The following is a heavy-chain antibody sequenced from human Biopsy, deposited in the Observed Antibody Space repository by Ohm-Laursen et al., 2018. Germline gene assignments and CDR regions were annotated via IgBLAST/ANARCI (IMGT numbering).Heavy chain of an antibody. CDR2: ISDTGSHI. J-gene: IGHJ4*02. CDR3: TRAEAGSGSLLYFDY. Sequence: SLRLSCTASGSTFGISNFNWVRQAPGTGLEWLSYISDTGSHIYYANSVRGRFTISRDNAKNTVFLQMNSLRAEDTAVYYCTRAEAGSGSLLYFDYWGQGTLVTVSS. V-gene: IGHV3-21*01. D-gene: IGHD3-10*01. CDR1: GSTFGISN.